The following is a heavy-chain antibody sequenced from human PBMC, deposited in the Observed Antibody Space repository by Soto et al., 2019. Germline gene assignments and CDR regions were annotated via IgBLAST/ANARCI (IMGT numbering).Heavy chain of an antibody. CDR3: ARGPDCNDTSCQGYFQH. CDR1: GGSFSGYF. D-gene: IGHD2-2*01. V-gene: IGHV4-34*01. CDR2: INHGGTT. Sequence: QVQLQQWGAGLLKPSETLSLTCAVRGGSFSGYFWSWIRQPPGKGLEWIGEINHGGTTNSYPSLKSRVTMSVDTSKNQFSLRMTSVTAADTAVYFCARGPDCNDTSCQGYFQHWGQGSLVTVSS. J-gene: IGHJ1*01.